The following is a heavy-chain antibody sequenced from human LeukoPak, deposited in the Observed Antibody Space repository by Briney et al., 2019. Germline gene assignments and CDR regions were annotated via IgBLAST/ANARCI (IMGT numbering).Heavy chain of an antibody. J-gene: IGHJ5*02. CDR2: INPNSGGT. D-gene: IGHD3-22*01. V-gene: IGHV1-2*02. Sequence: GASVKVSCKASGCTFTGYYMHWVRQAPGQGLEWMGCINPNSGGTNYAQKFQGRVTMTRDTSISTAYMELSRLRSDDTAVYYCARSSYYYDSSGYYLSGWFDPWGQGTLVTVSS. CDR1: GCTFTGYY. CDR3: ARSSYYYDSSGYYLSGWFDP.